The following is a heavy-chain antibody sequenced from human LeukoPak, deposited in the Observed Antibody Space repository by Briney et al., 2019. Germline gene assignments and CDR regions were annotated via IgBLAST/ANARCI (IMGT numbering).Heavy chain of an antibody. CDR3: ARDMDCSGGSCYPGGGY. Sequence: GASVKVSCKASGYTFTSYGISWVRQAPGQGLEWMGWISAYNGNTNYAQKPQGRVTMTTDTSTSTAYMELRSLRSDDTAVYYCARDMDCSGGSCYPGGGYWGQGTLVTVSS. D-gene: IGHD2-15*01. CDR1: GYTFTSYG. J-gene: IGHJ4*02. V-gene: IGHV1-18*01. CDR2: ISAYNGNT.